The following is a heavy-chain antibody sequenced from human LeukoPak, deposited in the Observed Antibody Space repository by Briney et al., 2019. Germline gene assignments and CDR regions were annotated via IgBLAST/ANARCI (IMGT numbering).Heavy chain of an antibody. CDR2: IYYSGST. J-gene: IGHJ4*02. V-gene: IGHV4-59*01. CDR3: ARGAASTNSAVGVKGYFDY. Sequence: SETLSLTCTVSGGSITRYYWSWVWQPPGKGLEWIGYIYYSGSTNYNPSPKSRVTISVDTSKNQFSLKLSSVTAADTAVYYCARGAASTNSAVGVKGYFDYWGQGTLVTVSS. CDR1: GGSITRYY. D-gene: IGHD1-26*01.